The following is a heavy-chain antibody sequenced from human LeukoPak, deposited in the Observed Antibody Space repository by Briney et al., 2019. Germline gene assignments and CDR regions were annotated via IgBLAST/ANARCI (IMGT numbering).Heavy chain of an antibody. D-gene: IGHD2-2*01. J-gene: IGHJ4*02. Sequence: GGSLRLSCAASGFTFSSYAMHWVRQAPGKGLEWVAVISYDGSNKYYADSVKGRFTISRDNSKNTLYLQMNSLRAEDTAVYYCAKVGRYCTRTSCFPSISAAGTIDYWGQGTLVTVSS. V-gene: IGHV3-30*04. CDR2: ISYDGSNK. CDR1: GFTFSSYA. CDR3: AKVGRYCTRTSCFPSISAAGTIDY.